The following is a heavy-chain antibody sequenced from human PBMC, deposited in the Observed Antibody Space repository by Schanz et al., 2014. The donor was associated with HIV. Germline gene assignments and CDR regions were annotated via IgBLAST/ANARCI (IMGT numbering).Heavy chain of an antibody. J-gene: IGHJ4*02. V-gene: IGHV3-33*01. CDR2: IWYDGSEK. CDR3: ARDLPNPYFDFSGPAGDY. D-gene: IGHD3-22*01. Sequence: QMQLVESGGGVVQPGRALRLSCVASGFSLRSYGMHWVRQVPGKGLGWVAVIWYDGSEKYYADSVKGRFTISRDNSKNTLYLQMNSLRVEDTAVYYCARDLPNPYFDFSGPAGDYWGQGALVTVSS. CDR1: GFSLRSYG.